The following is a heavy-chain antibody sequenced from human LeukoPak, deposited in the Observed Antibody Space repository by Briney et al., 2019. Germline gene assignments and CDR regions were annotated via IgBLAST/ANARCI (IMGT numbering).Heavy chain of an antibody. Sequence: GGSLRLSCAASGFTFSSYSMNWVRQAPGKGLEWVSSISSSSSYIYYADSVKGRFTISRDNAKNSLYLQMNSLRAEDTAVYYCAALGGWFGELFPYWGQGTLVTVSS. J-gene: IGHJ4*02. CDR1: GFTFSSYS. CDR2: ISSSSSYI. V-gene: IGHV3-21*01. D-gene: IGHD3-10*01. CDR3: AALGGWFGELFPY.